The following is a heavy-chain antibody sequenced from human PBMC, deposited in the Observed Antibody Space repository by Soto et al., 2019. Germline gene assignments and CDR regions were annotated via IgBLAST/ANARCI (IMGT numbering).Heavy chain of an antibody. J-gene: IGHJ6*02. CDR3: ARHPRIAVAAYYPSDYYYGMDV. V-gene: IGHV5-10-1*01. CDR2: IDPGTSYS. D-gene: IGHD6-19*01. Sequence: GESLKISCQGSGYSFNTYWISWVRQVPGKGLEWMGRIDPGTSYSNYSPSFEGHVTISVDKSISTAYLQWSSLKASDTAMYYCARHPRIAVAAYYPSDYYYGMDVWGQGTTVTVSS. CDR1: GYSFNTYW.